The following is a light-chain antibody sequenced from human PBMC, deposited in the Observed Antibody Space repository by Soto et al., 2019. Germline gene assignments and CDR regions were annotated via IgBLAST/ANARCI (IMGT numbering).Light chain of an antibody. V-gene: IGKV3-20*01. J-gene: IGKJ1*01. CDR2: GIS. CDR1: QSVTSNY. CDR3: QQYGNSLSWT. Sequence: EVVMTQSPATLSVSPGERATLSCRASQSVTSNYLAWYQQKLGQAPRLLIYGISSRATGVPDRSSGSGSGTDFSLNISRLEPEDFAVYYCQQYGNSLSWTFGQGTKVDIK.